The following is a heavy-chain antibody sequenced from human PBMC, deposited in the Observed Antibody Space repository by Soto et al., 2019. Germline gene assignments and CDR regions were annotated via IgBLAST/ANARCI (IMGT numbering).Heavy chain of an antibody. CDR3: AKNYYDSRGYAFDI. CDR1: GGSISSGGYY. D-gene: IGHD3-22*01. J-gene: IGHJ3*02. CDR2: IYYSGST. V-gene: IGHV4-31*03. Sequence: QVQLQESGPGLVKPSQTLSLTCTVSGGSISSGGYYWSWIRQHPGKGLEWIGYIYYSGSTYYNPSLKRRVTISVDTAKNQFALKLSSVTAADTAVYYCAKNYYDSRGYAFDIWGQGTMVTVSS.